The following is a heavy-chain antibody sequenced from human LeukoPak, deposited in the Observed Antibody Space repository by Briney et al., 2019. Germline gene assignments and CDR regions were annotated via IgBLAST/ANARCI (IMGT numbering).Heavy chain of an antibody. CDR1: GFTFSSYW. D-gene: IGHD3-22*01. V-gene: IGHV3-48*01. CDR2: INSSSSTI. Sequence: GGSLRPSCGASGFTFSSYWMSWVRQAPGKGLEWVSYINSSSSTIYYADSVKGRFTISRDNAKNSLYLQMNSLRAEDTAVYYCAREDDRSGYYFSPRNWFDPWGQGTLVTVSS. CDR3: AREDDRSGYYFSPRNWFDP. J-gene: IGHJ5*02.